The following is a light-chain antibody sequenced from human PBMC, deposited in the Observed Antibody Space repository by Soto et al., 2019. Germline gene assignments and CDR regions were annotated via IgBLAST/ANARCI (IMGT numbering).Light chain of an antibody. CDR1: QSVSIS. Sequence: IVLIHSPATLSLSPGERATLSFRASQSVSISLAWYQQNPGQDTRLLIFDASNRATGIPVRFSGSGSGTDFTLTISRLEPEDFAVYYCQQYGSSTGTFGQGTKVHI. CDR3: QQYGSSTGT. CDR2: DAS. V-gene: IGKV3-20*01. J-gene: IGKJ1*01.